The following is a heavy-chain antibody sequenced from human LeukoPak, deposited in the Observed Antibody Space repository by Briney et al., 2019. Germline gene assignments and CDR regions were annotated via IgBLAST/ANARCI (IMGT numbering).Heavy chain of an antibody. Sequence: SETLSLTCAVYGGSFSSYYWSWIRQPPGKGLEWIGEINHSGSTNYNPSLKSRVTISVDTSKNQFSLKLSSVTAADTAVYYCARRGYSGYDFEYWGQGTLVTVSS. CDR2: INHSGST. CDR1: GGSFSSYY. J-gene: IGHJ4*02. CDR3: ARRGYSGYDFEY. V-gene: IGHV4-34*01. D-gene: IGHD5-12*01.